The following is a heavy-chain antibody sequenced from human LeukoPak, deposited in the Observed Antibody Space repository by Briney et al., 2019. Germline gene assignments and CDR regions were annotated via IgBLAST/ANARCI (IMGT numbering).Heavy chain of an antibody. V-gene: IGHV3-30*09. CDR2: ISSDGSSK. CDR1: EFTFSNYL. CDR3: ARVRRGYDWVYFDY. Sequence: GGSLRLSCAAAEFTFSNYLMHWVRQAPGKGLEWVARISSDGSSKYYADSVKGRFAISRDNSKNTAYLQMNSLRTDDTAVYHCARVRRGYDWVYFDYWGQGTLVTVSS. J-gene: IGHJ4*02. D-gene: IGHD5-12*01.